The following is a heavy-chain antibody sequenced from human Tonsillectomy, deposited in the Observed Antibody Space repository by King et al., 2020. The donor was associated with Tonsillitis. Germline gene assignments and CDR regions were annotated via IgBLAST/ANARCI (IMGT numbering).Heavy chain of an antibody. Sequence: QLQESGPGLVKPSQTLSLTCTVSGGSISSGSYYWSWIRQPAGKGLEWIGRIYTSGSTNYNPSLKSRVTMSVDTSKNQFSLKLSSVTAADTAVYYCAGDNDFWSGYYSYWGQGTLVTVSS. V-gene: IGHV4-61*02. CDR3: AGDNDFWSGYYSY. J-gene: IGHJ4*02. CDR1: GGSISSGSYY. D-gene: IGHD3-3*01. CDR2: IYTSGST.